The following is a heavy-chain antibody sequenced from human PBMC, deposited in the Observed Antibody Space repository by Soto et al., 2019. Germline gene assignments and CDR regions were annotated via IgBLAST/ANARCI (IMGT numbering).Heavy chain of an antibody. Sequence: QVQLVQSGAEVKKPGSSVKVSCKASGGTFSSYAISWVRQAPGQGLEWMGGIIPIFGTANYAQKFQGRVTFAADKPTSTAYMEWSSLRSEDTAVYYSARAMDTAMAHSYYYGMDVWGQGPTVTVSS. CDR3: ARAMDTAMAHSYYYGMDV. CDR2: IIPIFGTA. CDR1: GGTFSSYA. V-gene: IGHV1-69*06. D-gene: IGHD5-18*01. J-gene: IGHJ6*02.